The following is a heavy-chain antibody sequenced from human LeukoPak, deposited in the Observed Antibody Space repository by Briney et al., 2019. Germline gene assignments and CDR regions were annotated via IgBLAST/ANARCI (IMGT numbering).Heavy chain of an antibody. J-gene: IGHJ3*02. Sequence: PSGTLSLSCTVSGGSTSSYHWSWVRQPPGKGLQWIGFIYSSGSTNYNPSLKSRVTISQDTPKNQFSLGVSSMTSADTAVYYCARGNSGYDYAFDIWGQGTMVTVSS. CDR3: ARGNSGYDYAFDI. D-gene: IGHD5-12*01. V-gene: IGHV4-59*01. CDR1: GGSTSSYH. CDR2: IYSSGST.